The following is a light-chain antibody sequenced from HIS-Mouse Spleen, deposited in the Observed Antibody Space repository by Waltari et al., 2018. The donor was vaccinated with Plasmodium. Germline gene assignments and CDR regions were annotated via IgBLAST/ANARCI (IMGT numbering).Light chain of an antibody. CDR1: QSVLYSSNNKNY. CDR3: QQYYSTPYT. Sequence: DIVMTQSPDSLAVSLGERATIHCKSSQSVLYSSNNKNYLAWYQQKPGQPPKLLIYWASTRESGVPDRFSGSGSGTEFTLTISSLQAEDVAVYYCQQYYSTPYTFGQGTKLEIK. V-gene: IGKV4-1*01. J-gene: IGKJ2*01. CDR2: WAS.